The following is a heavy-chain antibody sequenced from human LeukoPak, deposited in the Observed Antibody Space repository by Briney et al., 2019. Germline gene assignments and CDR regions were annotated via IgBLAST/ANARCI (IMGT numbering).Heavy chain of an antibody. Sequence: SQTLSLTCTVSGASISSGSYYWSWIRQPAGKGLEWLGRIYTSGSTNYNPSLKSRVTISVDTSKNPFSLKLSSMTAAATALDFCARMVCRLERLNIGGSSDYATIYYFDYWGQGTLVTVSS. CDR1: GASISSGSYY. D-gene: IGHD5-12*01. V-gene: IGHV4-61*02. CDR2: IYTSGST. J-gene: IGHJ4*02. CDR3: ARMVCRLERLNIGGSSDYATIYYFDY.